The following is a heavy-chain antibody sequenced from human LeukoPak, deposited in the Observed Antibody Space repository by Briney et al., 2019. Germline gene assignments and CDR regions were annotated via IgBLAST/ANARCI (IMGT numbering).Heavy chain of an antibody. V-gene: IGHV3-30*02. CDR1: GFTFSSYG. CDR2: IRYDGSNK. D-gene: IGHD3-10*01. J-gene: IGHJ6*03. CDR3: AKEGITTVRGVTPYYYYYYYMDV. Sequence: GGSLRLSCAASGFTFSSYGMHWVRQAPGKGLEWVAFIRYDGSNKYYADSVKGRFTISRDNSKNTLYLQMNSLRAEDTAVYYCAKEGITTVRGVTPYYYYYYYMDVWGKGTTVTISS.